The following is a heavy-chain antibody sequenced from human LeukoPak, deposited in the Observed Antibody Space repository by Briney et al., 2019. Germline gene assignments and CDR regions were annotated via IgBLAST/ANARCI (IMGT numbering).Heavy chain of an antibody. CDR1: GFTFSSYA. V-gene: IGHV3-48*04. CDR2: ISSSGSTI. CDR3: ARDRYDYVWGSYRYPAN. D-gene: IGHD3-16*02. J-gene: IGHJ4*02. Sequence: PGGSLRLSCAASGFTFSSYAMSWVRQAPGKGLEWVSYISSSGSTIYYADSVKGRFTISRDNAKNSLYLQMNSLRAEDTAVYYCARDRYDYVWGSYRYPANWGQGTLVTVSS.